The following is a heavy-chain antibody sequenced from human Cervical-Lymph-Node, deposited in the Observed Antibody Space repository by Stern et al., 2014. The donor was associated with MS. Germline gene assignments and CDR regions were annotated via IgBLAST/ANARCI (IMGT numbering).Heavy chain of an antibody. D-gene: IGHD6-13*01. CDR2: ISSTGSTV. CDR1: GFTFSDYY. Sequence: QVQLVESGGGLVQPGGSLRLSCAASGFTFSDYYMSWVRQPPGKGLAWVSYISSTGSTVNYADSVMGRFTISRDNSKNSLYLQMNSLRAEDTAGYYCARVIAAAGTMDFWGQGILVTVSS. CDR3: ARVIAAAGTMDF. J-gene: IGHJ4*02. V-gene: IGHV3-11*01.